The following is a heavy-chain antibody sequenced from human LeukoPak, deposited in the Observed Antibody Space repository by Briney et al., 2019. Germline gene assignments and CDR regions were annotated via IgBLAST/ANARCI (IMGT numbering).Heavy chain of an antibody. CDR1: GFTFSSYA. CDR2: ISGSGTTT. V-gene: IGHV3-23*01. J-gene: IGHJ4*02. D-gene: IGHD2-2*01. Sequence: GGSLRLSCVASGFTFSSYAMYWVRQAPGKGLEWVSDISGSGTTTNYADSVKGRFTITRDNSKNTLYLQMNSLRAEDTAVYYCARNCSSTSCFQTDYWGQGTLVTVSS. CDR3: ARNCSSTSCFQTDY.